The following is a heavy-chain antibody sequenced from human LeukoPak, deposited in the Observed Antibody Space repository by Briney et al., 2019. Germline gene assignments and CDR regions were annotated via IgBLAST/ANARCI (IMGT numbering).Heavy chain of an antibody. CDR2: IIPIFGTA. D-gene: IGHD4-17*01. J-gene: IGHJ4*02. V-gene: IGHV1-69*13. CDR3: ARTTVTEPPYFDY. Sequence: GASVKVSCKASGGTFSNYAISWVRQAPGQGLEWMGGIIPIFGTANYAQKFQGRVTITADESTSTAYMELSSLRSEDTAVYYCARTTVTEPPYFDYWGQGTLVTVSS. CDR1: GGTFSNYA.